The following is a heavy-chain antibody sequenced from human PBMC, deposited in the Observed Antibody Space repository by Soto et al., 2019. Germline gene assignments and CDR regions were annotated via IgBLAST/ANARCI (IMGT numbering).Heavy chain of an antibody. Sequence: QLQLQESGPGLVKPSETLSLTCTVSGGSISSSSYYWGWIRQPPGKGLEWIGSIYYSGSTYYNPSLKSRVTISVDTSKNQFSLKLSSVTAADTAVYYCARTRLGWELKQYYFDYWGQGTLVTVSS. CDR1: GGSISSSSYY. CDR3: ARTRLGWELKQYYFDY. J-gene: IGHJ4*02. D-gene: IGHD1-26*01. V-gene: IGHV4-39*01. CDR2: IYYSGST.